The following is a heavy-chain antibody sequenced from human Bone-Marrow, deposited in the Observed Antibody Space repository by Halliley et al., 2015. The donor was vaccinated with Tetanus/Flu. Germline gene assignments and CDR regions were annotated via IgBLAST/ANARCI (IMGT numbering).Heavy chain of an antibody. J-gene: IGHJ4*02. Sequence: LVWVSRIKSDGTRTDYADSVKGRFTISRDNAKNPLYLQMNSLRAEDTAVYYCARALGYDFDFWGQGTLVTVSS. D-gene: IGHD5-18*01. CDR2: IKSDGTRT. CDR3: ARALGYDFDF. V-gene: IGHV3-74*01.